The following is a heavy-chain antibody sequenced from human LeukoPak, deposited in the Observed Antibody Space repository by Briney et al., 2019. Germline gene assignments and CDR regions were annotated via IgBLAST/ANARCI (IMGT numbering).Heavy chain of an antibody. CDR3: ARTHQQLDSNWFDP. V-gene: IGHV1-2*02. CDR2: INPNSGGT. J-gene: IGHJ5*02. Sequence: ASVKVSCKASGYTFTGYYMHWVRQAPGQGLEWMGWINPNSGGTNYAQKFQGRVTMTRDTSISTAYMELSRLRSDDTAVYYCARTHQQLDSNWFDPWGQGTLVTVPS. CDR1: GYTFTGYY. D-gene: IGHD6-13*01.